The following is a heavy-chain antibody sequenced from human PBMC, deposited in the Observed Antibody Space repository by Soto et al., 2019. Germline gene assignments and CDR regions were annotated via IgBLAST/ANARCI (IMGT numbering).Heavy chain of an antibody. CDR2: IYYNGNT. J-gene: IGHJ6*02. CDR1: GGSISSYY. Sequence: PSETLSLTCIVSGGSISSYYWSWIRQPPGKGLEWIGYIYYNGNTNYNPSLKSRVTISVDTSKNQFSLKLSSVTAADTAVYYCARDGYTVTPNYYYGMDVWGQGTTVTVSS. CDR3: ARDGYTVTPNYYYGMDV. V-gene: IGHV4-59*01. D-gene: IGHD4-4*01.